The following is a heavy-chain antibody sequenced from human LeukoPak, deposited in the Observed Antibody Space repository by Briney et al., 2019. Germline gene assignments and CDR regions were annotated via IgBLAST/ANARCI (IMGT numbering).Heavy chain of an antibody. CDR3: AKDHLPGIVVADRDY. V-gene: IGHV3-23*01. Sequence: GGSLRLSCAAPGFTFSRYGMSCVRQAPRKRLEWVSPISGSGGITYYADSVKSRFTISRDNSKNRMYLKINRLRAEDTAVYYCAKDHLPGIVVADRDYWGQGTLVTVSS. D-gene: IGHD6-19*01. J-gene: IGHJ4*02. CDR2: ISGSGGIT. CDR1: GFTFSRYG.